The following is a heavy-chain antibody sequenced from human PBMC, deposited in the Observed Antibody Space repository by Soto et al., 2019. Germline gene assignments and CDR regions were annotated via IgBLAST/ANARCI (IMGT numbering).Heavy chain of an antibody. CDR1: GFTFDDYA. J-gene: IGHJ6*02. Sequence: GGSLRLSCAASGFTFDDYAMHWVRQAPGKGLEWVSGISWNSGSIGYADSVKGRFTISRDNAKNSLYLQMNSLRAEDTALYYCAKGEDIVVVPAAMDVWGQGTTVTVSS. V-gene: IGHV3-9*01. CDR2: ISWNSGSI. D-gene: IGHD2-2*01. CDR3: AKGEDIVVVPAAMDV.